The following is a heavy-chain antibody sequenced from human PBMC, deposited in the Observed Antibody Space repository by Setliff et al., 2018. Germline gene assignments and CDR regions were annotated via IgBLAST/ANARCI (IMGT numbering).Heavy chain of an antibody. J-gene: IGHJ4*02. CDR2: INPNSGGT. V-gene: IGHV1-2*02. D-gene: IGHD5-18*01. Sequence: ASVKVSCKASGYTFIGYYMHWVRQAPGQGLEWMGWINPNSGGTNYAQKFQGRVTMTRNTSISTAYMELSSLRSEDTAVYYCARRVGSVGIQLPDYWGQGTLVTVSS. CDR3: ARRVGSVGIQLPDY. CDR1: GYTFIGYY.